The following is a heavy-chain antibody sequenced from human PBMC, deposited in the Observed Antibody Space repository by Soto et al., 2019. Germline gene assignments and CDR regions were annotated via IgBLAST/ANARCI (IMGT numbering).Heavy chain of an antibody. CDR3: ARDRGYCSGGSCYSFDY. J-gene: IGHJ4*02. V-gene: IGHV4-4*07. CDR2: IYTSGST. Sequence: PSETLSLTCTVSGGSISSYYWSWFRQPAGKGLEWIGRIYTSGSTNYNPSLKSRVTMSVDTSKNQFSLKLSSVTAADTAVYYCARDRGYCSGGSCYSFDYWGQGTLVTVSS. CDR1: GGSISSYY. D-gene: IGHD2-15*01.